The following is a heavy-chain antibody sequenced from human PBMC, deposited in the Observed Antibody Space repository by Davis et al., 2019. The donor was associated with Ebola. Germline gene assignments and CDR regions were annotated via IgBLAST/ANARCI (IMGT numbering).Heavy chain of an antibody. Sequence: SVKVSCKASGGTFSSYAISWVRQAPGQGLEWMGGIIPIFGTANYAQKFQGRVTITADESTSTAYMELSSLRSEDTAVYYCARVVYCSSTSCNGGDYWGQGTLVTVSS. V-gene: IGHV1-69*13. CDR3: ARVVYCSSTSCNGGDY. J-gene: IGHJ4*02. D-gene: IGHD2-2*01. CDR1: GGTFSSYA. CDR2: IIPIFGTA.